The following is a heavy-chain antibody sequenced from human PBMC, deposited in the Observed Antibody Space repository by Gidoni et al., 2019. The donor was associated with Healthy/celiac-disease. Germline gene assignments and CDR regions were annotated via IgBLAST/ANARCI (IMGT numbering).Heavy chain of an antibody. CDR3: ARDQGITMVRGLFGIDY. CDR1: GYTFTGHY. Sequence: QVQLVQSGAEVKKPGASVKVSCKASGYTFTGHYMHWVRQAPGQGLEWMGWINPNSGGTNYAQKFQGRVTMTRDTSISTAYMELSRLRSDDTAVYYCARDQGITMVRGLFGIDYWGQGTLVTVSS. J-gene: IGHJ4*02. V-gene: IGHV1-2*02. D-gene: IGHD3-10*01. CDR2: INPNSGGT.